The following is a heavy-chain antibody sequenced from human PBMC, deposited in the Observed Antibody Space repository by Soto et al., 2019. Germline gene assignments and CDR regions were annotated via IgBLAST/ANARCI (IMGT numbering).Heavy chain of an antibody. CDR2: INAGNGNT. CDR3: ARWAVYEHYYYYGMDV. J-gene: IGHJ6*02. V-gene: IGHV1-3*01. CDR1: GYTFTSYA. D-gene: IGHD5-12*01. Sequence: QVQLVQSGAEVKKPGASVKVSCKASGYTFTSYAMHWVRQAPGQRLEWMGWINAGNGNTKYSQKFQGRVTITRDTSASTAYRELSSLRSEDTAVYYCARWAVYEHYYYYGMDVWGQGTTVTVSS.